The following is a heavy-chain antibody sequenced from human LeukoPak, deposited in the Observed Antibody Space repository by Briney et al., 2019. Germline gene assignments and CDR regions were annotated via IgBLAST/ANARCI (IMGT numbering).Heavy chain of an antibody. CDR3: ARINWNYVYFDY. CDR2: VDWDDDK. Sequence: ESSPTLVNPTQTLTLTCTFSGFSLSTNGMCVTWIRQPPGKALEWLARVDWDDDKYYSTSLKTRLTISKDTSKNQVVLTMTNMDPVDTATYYCARINWNYVYFDYWGQGTLVTVSS. V-gene: IGHV2-70*11. D-gene: IGHD1-7*01. J-gene: IGHJ4*02. CDR1: GFSLSTNGMC.